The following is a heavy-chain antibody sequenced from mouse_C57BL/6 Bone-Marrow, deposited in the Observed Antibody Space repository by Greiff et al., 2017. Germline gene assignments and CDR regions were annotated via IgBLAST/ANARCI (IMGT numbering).Heavy chain of an antibody. Sequence: QVQLQQSGPGLVQPSQSLSITCTVSGFSLTSSGVHWFRQSPGKGLEWLGVIWSGGSTDYNAAFISRLSISKYNSKSQVFFKMNSLQADDTALYYCASPIVTTRYYAMDYWGQGTSVTVSS. CDR3: ASPIVTTRYYAMDY. V-gene: IGHV2-2*01. J-gene: IGHJ4*01. D-gene: IGHD2-5*01. CDR1: GFSLTSSG. CDR2: IWSGGST.